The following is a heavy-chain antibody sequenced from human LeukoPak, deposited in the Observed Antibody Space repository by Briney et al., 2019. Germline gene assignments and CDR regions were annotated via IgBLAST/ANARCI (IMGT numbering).Heavy chain of an antibody. J-gene: IGHJ3*02. CDR2: ISYDGSNK. V-gene: IGHV3-30*03. Sequence: GGSLRLSCAASGFTFSSYSMNWVRQAPGKGLEWVAVISYDGSNKYYADSVKGRFTISRDNSKNTLYLQMNSLRAEDTAVYYCTRVDDYAFDIWGQGTMVTVSS. CDR1: GFTFSSYS. D-gene: IGHD3-3*01. CDR3: TRVDDYAFDI.